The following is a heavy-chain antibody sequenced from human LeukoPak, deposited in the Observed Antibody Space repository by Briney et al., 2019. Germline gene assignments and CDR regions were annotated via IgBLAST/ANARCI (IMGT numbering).Heavy chain of an antibody. J-gene: IGHJ3*02. D-gene: IGHD2-15*01. CDR2: ISSSSSTI. V-gene: IGHV3-48*01. Sequence: GVSLRLSCAASGFTFSRYSMNWVRQAPGKGLEWVSYISSSSSTIYYADSVKGRFTISRDNAKNSLYLQMNSLRAEDTAVYYCARVRGYCSGGSCWAGAFDIWGQGTMVTVSS. CDR3: ARVRGYCSGGSCWAGAFDI. CDR1: GFTFSRYS.